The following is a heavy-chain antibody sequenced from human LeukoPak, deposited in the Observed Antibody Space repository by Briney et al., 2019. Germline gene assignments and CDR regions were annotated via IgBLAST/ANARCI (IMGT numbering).Heavy chain of an antibody. Sequence: GGSLRLSCAASGFTVSGTHMSWVHQAPGKGLEWVSAMYTGGTTYYADSVKGRFTISTDNSKNTLYLHMNSLRAEDTAVYYCAKDEVTSGGGLASWGQGTLVTVSS. J-gene: IGHJ4*02. D-gene: IGHD2-21*02. CDR3: AKDEVTSGGGLAS. CDR1: GFTVSGTH. CDR2: MYTGGTT. V-gene: IGHV3-53*01.